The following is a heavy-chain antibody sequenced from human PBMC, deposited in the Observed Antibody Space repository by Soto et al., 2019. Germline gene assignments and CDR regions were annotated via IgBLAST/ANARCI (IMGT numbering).Heavy chain of an antibody. CDR2: IWYDGSNK. CDR3: ARDQSGTFAIDD. Sequence: GGSLRLSCAASGFTFSNYGMHWVRQAPGKGLEWMAIIWYDGSNKYYADSVKGRFTISRDNSKNTLYLQMNSLRAGDTAVYYCARDQSGTFAIDDWGQGTLVTVSS. CDR1: GFTFSNYG. D-gene: IGHD1-26*01. J-gene: IGHJ4*02. V-gene: IGHV3-33*01.